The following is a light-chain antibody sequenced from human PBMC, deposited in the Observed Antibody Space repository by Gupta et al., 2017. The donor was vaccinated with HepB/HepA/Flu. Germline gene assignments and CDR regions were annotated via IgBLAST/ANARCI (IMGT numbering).Light chain of an antibody. CDR2: RSD. CDR1: TYNIGRHS. Sequence: QSVLTQPPSAPGTPGQRVTISCSGTTYNIGRHSVYWYQQLPGTAPKILIYRSDQRPSGVPDRFSGSKSGTSASLAISGLRSDDEADYYCAVWDDSLSGRVFGGGTKLTVL. CDR3: AVWDDSLSGRV. V-gene: IGLV1-47*01. J-gene: IGLJ2*01.